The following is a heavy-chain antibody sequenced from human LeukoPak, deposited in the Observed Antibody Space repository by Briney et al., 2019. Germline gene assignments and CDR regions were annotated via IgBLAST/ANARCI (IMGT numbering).Heavy chain of an antibody. Sequence: SETLCLTCTVSGGSIKSGGYYWSWIRQPPGKGLEWIGYIYYSGSTYYNPSLKSRIIISVDTSKDQFSLKLSSVTAADTAVYYCARVSIVGATFDYWGQGTLVTVSS. CDR1: GGSIKSGGYY. CDR2: IYYSGST. V-gene: IGHV4-31*03. CDR3: ARVSIVGATFDY. J-gene: IGHJ4*02. D-gene: IGHD1-26*01.